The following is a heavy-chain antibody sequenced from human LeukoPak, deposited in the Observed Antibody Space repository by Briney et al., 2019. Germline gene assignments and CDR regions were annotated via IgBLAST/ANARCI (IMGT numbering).Heavy chain of an antibody. CDR3: LRTTLGPAGAIDY. Sequence: RQSLTLSCVPSTLTLSTNWIHWVSHPPEKGLVWVSRINTDGSSVTYAEFVKGRFTISRDNAKNTLYLQMNSLRAEDTAVYYCLRTTLGPAGAIDYWGQGTLVAVSS. J-gene: IGHJ4*02. D-gene: IGHD2-2*01. CDR2: INTDGSSV. CDR1: TLTLSTNW. V-gene: IGHV3-74*01.